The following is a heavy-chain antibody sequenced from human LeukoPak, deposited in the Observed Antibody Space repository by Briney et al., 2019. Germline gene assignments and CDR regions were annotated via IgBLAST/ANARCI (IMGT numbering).Heavy chain of an antibody. J-gene: IGHJ4*02. CDR3: ARINSSGWSNDY. CDR1: GFSLGTGGVC. Sequence: SGPTLVNPPQTLTLTCTFSGFSLGTGGVCVSWIRQPPGKALEWLARIDWDDDKYYSTSLKTRLTISKDTSKNQVVLIMTNMDPVDTATYYCARINSSGWSNDYWGQGTLVTVSS. D-gene: IGHD6-19*01. V-gene: IGHV2-70*11. CDR2: IDWDDDK.